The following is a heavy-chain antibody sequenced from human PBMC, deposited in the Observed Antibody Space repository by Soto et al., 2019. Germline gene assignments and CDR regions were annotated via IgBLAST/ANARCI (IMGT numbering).Heavy chain of an antibody. Sequence: ASVHVSFTASGSTFTSYYRHLGRQAPGQGLEWMGIINPSGGSTSYAQKFQGRVTMTRDTSTSTVYMELSSLRSEDTAVYYCARDIAAAGRRRDAFDSWGQGTMVTFSS. CDR1: GSTFTSYY. CDR2: INPSGGST. CDR3: ARDIAAAGRRRDAFDS. V-gene: IGHV1-46*01. J-gene: IGHJ3*02. D-gene: IGHD6-13*01.